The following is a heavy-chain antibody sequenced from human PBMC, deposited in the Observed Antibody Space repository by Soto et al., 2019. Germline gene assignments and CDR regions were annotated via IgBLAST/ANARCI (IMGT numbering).Heavy chain of an antibody. CDR3: ARDRRDSDNWFDP. J-gene: IGHJ5*02. CDR2: IFDVGST. CDR1: GGSVNSGNYF. Sequence: SETLSLTCTVSGGSVNSGNYFWSWIRQPPGKGLEWIGNIFDVGSTNYHPSLTSRVTISIDKSKNQFSLRLSSVTAAETAVYYCARDRRDSDNWFDPWGQGTLVTVSS. D-gene: IGHD2-21*02. V-gene: IGHV4-61*01.